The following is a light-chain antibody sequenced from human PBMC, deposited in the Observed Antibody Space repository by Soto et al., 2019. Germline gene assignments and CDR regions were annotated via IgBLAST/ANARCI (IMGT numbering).Light chain of an antibody. CDR1: QSFSSSY. V-gene: IGKV3-20*01. CDR2: GAS. CDR3: HHYDSSPPYT. Sequence: EIVLTQSPGTLSLSPGERATLSCRASQSFSSSYLAWYQQKPGQAPRLLIYGASSRATGIPDRFSGSGSGTDFTLTISRLEPDDSAVYYCHHYDSSPPYTFGQGTKVDI. J-gene: IGKJ2*01.